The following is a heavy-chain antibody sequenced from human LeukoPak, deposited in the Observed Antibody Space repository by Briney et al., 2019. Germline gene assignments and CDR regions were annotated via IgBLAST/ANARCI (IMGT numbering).Heavy chain of an antibody. CDR1: GGSISSYY. V-gene: IGHV4-59*01. D-gene: IGHD2-2*01. CDR3: AREHCSSTSCRTGWFDP. CDR2: IYYSGST. Sequence: PSETLSLTCTVSGGSISSYYWSWIRQPPGKGLEWSGYIYYSGSTNYNPSLKSRATISVDTSKNQFSLKRSSGTAADKAVYYCAREHCSSTSCRTGWFDPWGQGTLVTVSS. J-gene: IGHJ5*02.